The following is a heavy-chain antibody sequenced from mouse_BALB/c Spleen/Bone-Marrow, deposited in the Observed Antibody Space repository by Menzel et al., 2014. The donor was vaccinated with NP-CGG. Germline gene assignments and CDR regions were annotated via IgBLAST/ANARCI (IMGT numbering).Heavy chain of an antibody. CDR1: GFSLTSYG. D-gene: IGHD1-1*01. CDR3: ARGSYYEGAMDY. Sequence: VMLVESGPGLVAPSQRLSIPCTVSGFSLTSYGVHWVRQPPGKVLEWLGVIWAGGSTNYNSALMSRLSISKDSSKSQVFLKMNSLQTDDTAMYYCARGSYYEGAMDYWGQGTSVTVSS. CDR2: IWAGGST. V-gene: IGHV2-9*02. J-gene: IGHJ4*01.